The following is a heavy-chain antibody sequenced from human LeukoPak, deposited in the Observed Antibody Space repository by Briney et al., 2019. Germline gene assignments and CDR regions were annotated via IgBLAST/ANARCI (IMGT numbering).Heavy chain of an antibody. V-gene: IGHV4-34*01. J-gene: IGHJ3*02. CDR1: GASLSDSY. CDR2: IHHSGNT. D-gene: IGHD3-16*01. CDR3: ARQGDSYDAFDI. Sequence: PSETLSLTCAVYGASLSDSYWTWIRQSPGKGLEWIGEIHHSGNTDYNPSLKSRVTISVDTSKNQFSLKLSSVTAADTAVYYCARQGDSYDAFDIWGQGTMVTVSS.